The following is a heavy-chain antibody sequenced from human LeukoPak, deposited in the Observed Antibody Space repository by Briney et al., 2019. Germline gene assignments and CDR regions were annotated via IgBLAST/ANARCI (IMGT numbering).Heavy chain of an antibody. D-gene: IGHD5/OR15-5a*01. CDR3: ARRMTVSATNWFDP. CDR2: IYYTGNT. Sequence: SETLFLTCTVSGASISSSFWTWIRQSPGKGLEWLGYIYYTGNTNLNPSLKSRLTISLDTSKNQFSLRLSSVTAADTAIYYCARRMTVSATNWFDPWGQGTLVTVSS. V-gene: IGHV4-59*01. CDR1: GASISSSF. J-gene: IGHJ5*02.